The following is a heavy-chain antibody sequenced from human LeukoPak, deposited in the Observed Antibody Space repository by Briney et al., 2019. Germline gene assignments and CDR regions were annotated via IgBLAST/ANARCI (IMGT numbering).Heavy chain of an antibody. CDR3: ARLPDKYGGYNDY. CDR1: GFTFSSYA. J-gene: IGHJ4*02. D-gene: IGHD5-12*01. Sequence: PGGSLRLSCAASGFTFSSYAMSWVRQAPGKGLEWVSAISGSGGSTYYADSVKGRFTISRDNYKNTLYLQMNSLKAEDTAVYYCARLPDKYGGYNDYWGQGTLVTVSS. V-gene: IGHV3-23*01. CDR2: ISGSGGST.